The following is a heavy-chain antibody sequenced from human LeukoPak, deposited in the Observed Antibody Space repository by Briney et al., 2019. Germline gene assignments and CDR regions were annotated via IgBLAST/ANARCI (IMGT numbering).Heavy chain of an antibody. V-gene: IGHV1-2*02. D-gene: IGHD2-15*01. CDR2: INPNSGGT. CDR1: GYTFTSYY. Sequence: ASVKVSCKASGYTFTSYYMHWVRQAPGQGLEWMGWINPNSGGTNYAQKFQGRVTMTGDTSISTAYMELSRLRSDDTAVYYCARDQNCSGGSCYEKYYYYYMDVWGKGTTVTVSS. J-gene: IGHJ6*03. CDR3: ARDQNCSGGSCYEKYYYYYMDV.